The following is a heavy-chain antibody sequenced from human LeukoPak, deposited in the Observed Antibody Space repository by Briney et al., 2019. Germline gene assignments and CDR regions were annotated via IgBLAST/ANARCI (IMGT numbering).Heavy chain of an antibody. Sequence: RASVKVSCKASGGTFSSYAISWVRQAPGQGLEWMGGIIPIFGTANYAQKFQGRVTITADESTSTAYMELSSLRSEDTAVYYCARGPVDYDFWSGPVPPGNNYYYYYGMDVWGQGTTVTVSS. V-gene: IGHV1-69*01. J-gene: IGHJ6*02. CDR2: IIPIFGTA. D-gene: IGHD3-3*01. CDR1: GGTFSSYA. CDR3: ARGPVDYDFWSGPVPPGNNYYYYYGMDV.